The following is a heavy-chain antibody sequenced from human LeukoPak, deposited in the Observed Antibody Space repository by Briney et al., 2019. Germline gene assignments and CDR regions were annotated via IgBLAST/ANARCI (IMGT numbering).Heavy chain of an antibody. CDR3: ARSCSSTSCYGGSAHDAFDI. CDR1: GGSISSHY. V-gene: IGHV4-59*11. J-gene: IGHJ3*02. D-gene: IGHD2-2*01. CDR2: IYYSGST. Sequence: PSETLSLTCTVSGGSISSHYWSWIRQPPGKGLEWIGYIYYSGSTNYNPSLKSRVTISVDTSKNQFFLKLSSVTAEDTAVYYCARSCSSTSCYGGSAHDAFDIWGQGTMVTVSS.